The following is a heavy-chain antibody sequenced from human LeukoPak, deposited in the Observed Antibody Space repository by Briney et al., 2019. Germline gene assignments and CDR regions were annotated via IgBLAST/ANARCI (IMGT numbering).Heavy chain of an antibody. D-gene: IGHD3-22*01. CDR1: GFTFSSYA. V-gene: IGHV3-23*01. CDR2: ISGSGGST. J-gene: IGHJ3*02. Sequence: PGGSLRLSCAASGFTFSSYAMSWVRQAPGKGLEWVSAISGSGGSTYYADSVKGRFTISRDNSKNTLYLQMNSLRAEDTAVYYCAKGLEYYYDSSGASDIWGQGTMVTVSS. CDR3: AKGLEYYYDSSGASDI.